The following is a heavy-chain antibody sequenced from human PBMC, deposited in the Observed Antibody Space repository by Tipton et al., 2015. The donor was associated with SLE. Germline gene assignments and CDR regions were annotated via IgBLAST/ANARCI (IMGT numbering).Heavy chain of an antibody. CDR1: GGSISSYY. Sequence: TLSLTCTVSGGSISSYYWSWIRQPPGKGLEWIGFIYYSGATNYNPSLKSRVTISVDTSKNQFSLRLRSVTAADTAVYYCARKGTATWGYNWFDPWGQGTLVTVSS. J-gene: IGHJ5*02. V-gene: IGHV4-59*01. CDR3: ARKGTATWGYNWFDP. D-gene: IGHD2-15*01. CDR2: IYYSGAT.